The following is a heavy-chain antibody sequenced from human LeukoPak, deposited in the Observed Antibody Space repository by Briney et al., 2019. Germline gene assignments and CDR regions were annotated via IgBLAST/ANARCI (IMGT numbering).Heavy chain of an antibody. V-gene: IGHV3-23*01. CDR1: GFTFSTYA. Sequence: GGSLRLSCAASGFTFSTYAVNWVRQAPGKGLEWVSAISSSGGTTYYADSVKGRFSISRDNSKNTVYMQMTSLRAEDTAVYYCAKGDYGDCYWGQGTLVTVSS. CDR2: ISSSGGTT. D-gene: IGHD4-17*01. CDR3: AKGDYGDCY. J-gene: IGHJ4*02.